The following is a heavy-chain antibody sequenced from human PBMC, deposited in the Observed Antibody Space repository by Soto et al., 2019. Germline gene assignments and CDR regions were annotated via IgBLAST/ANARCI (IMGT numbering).Heavy chain of an antibody. CDR1: GFSLTTDGAG. CDR2: IYWDDDK. V-gene: IGHV2-5*02. Sequence: QFTLRETGPTLVNPTQTLTLTCTLSGFSLTTDGAGVGWIRQPPGKALEWLALIYWDDDKRYSPSLRSRLTITKDTSKNQVVLTMTNVDPVDTATYYCAHRPLDYNSYAPYFDYWGQGTLVTVSS. CDR3: AHRPLDYNSYAPYFDY. J-gene: IGHJ4*02. D-gene: IGHD4-4*01.